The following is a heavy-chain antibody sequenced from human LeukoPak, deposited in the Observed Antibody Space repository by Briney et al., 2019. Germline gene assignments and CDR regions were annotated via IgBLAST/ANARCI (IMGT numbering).Heavy chain of an antibody. CDR1: GFTFDDYG. Sequence: GGSLRLSCAASGFTFDDYGMSWVRQAPGKGLEWVSGINWNGGSTGYADSVKGRFTISRDNAKNSLYLQMNSLRAEDTALYHCAREGLAYCGGDCYSWFDPWGQGTLVTVSS. D-gene: IGHD2-21*02. J-gene: IGHJ5*02. V-gene: IGHV3-20*01. CDR2: INWNGGST. CDR3: AREGLAYCGGDCYSWFDP.